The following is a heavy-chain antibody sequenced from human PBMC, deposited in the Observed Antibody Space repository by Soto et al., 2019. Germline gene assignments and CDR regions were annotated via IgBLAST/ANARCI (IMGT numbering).Heavy chain of an antibody. CDR1: GYTFTSYG. J-gene: IGHJ5*02. V-gene: IGHV1-18*01. D-gene: IGHD2-2*01. CDR2: VSAYNGNT. Sequence: ASVKVSCKASGYTFTSYGISWVRQAPGQGLEWMGWVSAYNGNTNYAQKLQGRVIMTTDTSTSTAYMELRSLRSDDTAVYYCARVADSAYCSSTSCYGVNWFDPWGQGTLVTVSS. CDR3: ARVADSAYCSSTSCYGVNWFDP.